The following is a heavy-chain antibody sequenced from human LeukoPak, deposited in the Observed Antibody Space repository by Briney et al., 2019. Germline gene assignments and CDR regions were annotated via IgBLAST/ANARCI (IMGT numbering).Heavy chain of an antibody. J-gene: IGHJ4*02. CDR1: GGSISSYY. D-gene: IGHD4-23*01. CDR2: IYYSGSGST. Sequence: SETLSLTCTVSGGSISSYYWSWIRQPPGKGLEWIGYIYYSGSGSTNYNPSLKSRVSISVDTSKNYFSLKLSSVTAADTAVYYCARRGGHGGSFDYWGQGTLVTVSS. CDR3: ARRGGHGGSFDY. V-gene: IGHV4-59*08.